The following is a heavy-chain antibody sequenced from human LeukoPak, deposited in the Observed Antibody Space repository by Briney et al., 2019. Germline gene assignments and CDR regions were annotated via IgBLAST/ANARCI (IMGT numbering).Heavy chain of an antibody. CDR3: ARLDAGVAVAGIVWGWYFDL. V-gene: IGHV4-59*08. D-gene: IGHD6-19*01. CDR2: IYYSGST. CDR1: GGSISSYY. J-gene: IGHJ2*01. Sequence: PSETLSLTCTVSGGSISSYYWSWIRQPPGKGLEWIGYIYYSGSTNYNPSLKSRVTISVDTSKNQFSLKLSSVTAADTAVYYCARLDAGVAVAGIVWGWYFDLWGRGTLVTVSS.